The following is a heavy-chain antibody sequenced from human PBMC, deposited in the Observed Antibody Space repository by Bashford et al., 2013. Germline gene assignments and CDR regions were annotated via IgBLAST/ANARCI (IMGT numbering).Heavy chain of an antibody. Sequence: ETLSLTCSVSGGSISSPHYWGWIRQSPRRGWNGSAVCIMWESSYSPALQSRVTISADTSKNEVSLKLTSVTAADTAVYYCARLARSGGYPDFDFWGQGTPGHRLL. CDR2: CIMWES. CDR3: ARLARSGGYPDFDF. D-gene: IGHD1-26*01. V-gene: IGHV4-39*01. J-gene: IGHJ4*02. CDR1: GGSISSPHY.